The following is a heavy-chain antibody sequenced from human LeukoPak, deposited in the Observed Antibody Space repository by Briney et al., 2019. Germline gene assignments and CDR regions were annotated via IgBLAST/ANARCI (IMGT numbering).Heavy chain of an antibody. V-gene: IGHV1-69*06. J-gene: IGHJ6*03. CDR2: IIPIFGTA. CDR1: GGTFSSYA. CDR3: AKDSGYYGLGSYYYYYYYMDV. D-gene: IGHD3-10*01. Sequence: GSSVKVSCKASGGTFSSYAISWVRQAPGQGLEWMGGIIPIFGTANYAQKFQGRVTITADKSTSTAYMELSSLRSEDTAVYYCAKDSGYYGLGSYYYYYYYMDVWGKGTTVTISS.